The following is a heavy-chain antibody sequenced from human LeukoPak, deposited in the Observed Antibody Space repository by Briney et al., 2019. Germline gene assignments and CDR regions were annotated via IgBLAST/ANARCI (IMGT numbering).Heavy chain of an antibody. D-gene: IGHD2-8*01. CDR3: ARVQGYCTDGRCLF. CDR1: GYTFTGYH. Sequence: GASVKVSCKASGYTFTGYHIHWVRQAPGQGLEWMGWINPNNGDTKYAQKFNGRVTMTRDTSISTAYMEMSRLRSDDTAAYYCARVQGYCTDGRCLFWGQGTLVTVSS. CDR2: INPNNGDT. J-gene: IGHJ4*02. V-gene: IGHV1-2*02.